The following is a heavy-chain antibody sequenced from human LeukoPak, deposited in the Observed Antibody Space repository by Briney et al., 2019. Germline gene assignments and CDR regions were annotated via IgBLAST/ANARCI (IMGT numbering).Heavy chain of an antibody. Sequence: GGSLRLSCAASGFTFSSYAMSWVRQASGKGLEWVSAISGSGGSTYHADSVKGRFTISRDNSKNTLYLQMNSLRAEDTAVYYCAKDRVTGVSGWYYYRGQGTLVTVSS. D-gene: IGHD6-19*01. CDR3: AKDRVTGVSGWYYY. CDR1: GFTFSSYA. CDR2: ISGSGGST. J-gene: IGHJ4*02. V-gene: IGHV3-23*01.